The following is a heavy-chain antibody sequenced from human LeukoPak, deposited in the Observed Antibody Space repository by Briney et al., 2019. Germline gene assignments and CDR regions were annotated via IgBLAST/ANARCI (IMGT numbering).Heavy chain of an antibody. D-gene: IGHD3-10*01. J-gene: IGHJ4*02. CDR3: AKVAKRAYGSGSYYRYFDY. V-gene: IGHV3-23*01. CDR1: GFTFSSYG. Sequence: GGSLRLSCAASGFTFSSYGMSWVRQAPGKGLEWVSAISGSGGSTYYADSVKGRFTISRDNSKNTLYLQMNSLRAEDTAVYYCAKVAKRAYGSGSYYRYFDYWGQGTLVTVSS. CDR2: ISGSGGST.